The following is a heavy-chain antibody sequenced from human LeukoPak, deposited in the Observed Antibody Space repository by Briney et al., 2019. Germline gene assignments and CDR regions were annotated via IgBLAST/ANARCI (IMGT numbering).Heavy chain of an antibody. D-gene: IGHD2-15*01. CDR3: ARDDGGLAGTHYFDY. J-gene: IGHJ4*02. CDR1: GFTFSTYD. V-gene: IGHV3-21*01. Sequence: PGGSLRLSCAASGFTFSTYDMNWVRQAPGKGLEWVSSISSRSSYIYYADSVKGRFTISRDNAKNSLSLQMNSLRGEDTAVYYCARDDGGLAGTHYFDYWGQGTLVTVSS. CDR2: ISSRSSYI.